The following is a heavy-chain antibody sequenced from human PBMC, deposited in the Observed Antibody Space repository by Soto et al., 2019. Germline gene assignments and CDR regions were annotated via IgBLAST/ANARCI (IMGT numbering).Heavy chain of an antibody. D-gene: IGHD3-22*01. CDR2: IWWDDNK. CDR3: AHTSSGNFYWFDS. CDR1: GFSLSTSGVG. Sequence: QITLKESGPTLVKPTQTLTLTCTFSGFSLSTSGVGVGWIRQPPGKALEWLTLIWWDDNKRYNPSLNSRLTITNDPPKTHVVLTMTNMDPVDTGTFYCAHTSSGNFYWFDSWGQGTLVTVSS. V-gene: IGHV2-5*02. J-gene: IGHJ5*01.